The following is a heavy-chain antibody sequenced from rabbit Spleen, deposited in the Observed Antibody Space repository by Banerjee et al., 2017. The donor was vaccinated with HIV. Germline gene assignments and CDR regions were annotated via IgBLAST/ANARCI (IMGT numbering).Heavy chain of an antibody. CDR1: GVSFSSSSY. D-gene: IGHD3-1*01. J-gene: IGHJ4*01. CDR2: IDAGSSGFT. CDR3: ARDGDDAGYDFNL. V-gene: IGHV1S40*01. Sequence: QSLEESGGDLVKPGASLTLTCTASGVSFSSSSYMCWVRQAPGKGLEWIACIDAGSSGFTYFATWAKGRFTCSKTSSTTVTLQMTSLTAADTATYFCARDGDDAGYDFNLWGQGTLVTVS.